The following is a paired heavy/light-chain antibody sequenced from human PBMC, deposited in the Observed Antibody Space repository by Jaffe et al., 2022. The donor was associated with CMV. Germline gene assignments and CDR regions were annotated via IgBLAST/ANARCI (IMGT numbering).Heavy chain of an antibody. D-gene: IGHD6-19*01. J-gene: IGHJ6*03. V-gene: IGHV3-7*03. Sequence: EVQLVESGGGLVQPGGSLRLSCAASGFTFSSYWMTWVRQAPGKGLEWVANIKQDGSEKYYVDSVKGRFTISRDNAKNSLYLQTNSLRAEDTAVYYCARDLRSKTPRHQWLAPPYYYYYYMDVWGKGTTVTVSS. CDR1: GFTFSSYW. CDR2: IKQDGSEK. CDR3: ARDLRSKTPRHQWLAPPYYYYYYMDV.
Light chain of an antibody. Sequence: DIQMTQSPSSLSASVGDRVTITCQGSQDISNYLNWYQQKPGKAPKLLIYDASNLETGVPSRFSGSGSGTDFTFTISSLQPEDIATYYCQQYDNLPITFGGGTKVEIK. J-gene: IGKJ4*01. CDR3: QQYDNLPIT. CDR2: DAS. V-gene: IGKV1-33*01. CDR1: QDISNY.